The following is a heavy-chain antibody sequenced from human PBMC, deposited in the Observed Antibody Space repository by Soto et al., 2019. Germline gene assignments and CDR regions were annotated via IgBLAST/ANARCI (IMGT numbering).Heavy chain of an antibody. CDR1: GFTFSSYA. D-gene: IGHD2-15*01. V-gene: IGHV3-30-3*01. Sequence: LRLSCAASGFTFSSYAMHWVRQAPGKGLEWVAVISYDGSNKYYADSVKGRFTISRDNSKNTLYLQMNSLRAEDTAVYYCARDLSYCSGGSCHLSLYYYYGMDVWGQGTTVTVSS. J-gene: IGHJ6*02. CDR3: ARDLSYCSGGSCHLSLYYYYGMDV. CDR2: ISYDGSNK.